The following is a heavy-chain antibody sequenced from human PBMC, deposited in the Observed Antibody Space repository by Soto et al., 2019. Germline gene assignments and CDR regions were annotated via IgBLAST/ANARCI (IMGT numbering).Heavy chain of an antibody. D-gene: IGHD4-17*01. CDR3: ASTVFPPSNWFES. V-gene: IGHV4-39*01. Sequence: SETQSLTSTVSGVTIRSSDYCWAWIRQPPGKGREWIGSICFSGSTSYNPSLKSRLTISMNTSKNQFSLTLSSVPASDTAVYYCASTVFPPSNWFESWGQGTLVTVSS. CDR1: GVTIRSSDYC. J-gene: IGHJ5*01. CDR2: ICFSGST.